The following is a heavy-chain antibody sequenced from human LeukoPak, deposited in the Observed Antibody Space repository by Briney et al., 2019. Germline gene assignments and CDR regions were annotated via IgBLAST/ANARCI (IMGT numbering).Heavy chain of an antibody. CDR3: ARDGPGIDY. CDR2: IYPSGGRT. CDR1: GYTFTSYN. Sequence: GASVKVSCKASGYTFTSYNMHWVRQAPGQGLERMGIIYPSGGRTNYAQKFQGRVTMTRDTSTSTVYMDLSSLRSEDTAVYYCARDGPGIDYWGQGTLVTVSS. J-gene: IGHJ4*02. D-gene: IGHD3-10*01. V-gene: IGHV1-46*01.